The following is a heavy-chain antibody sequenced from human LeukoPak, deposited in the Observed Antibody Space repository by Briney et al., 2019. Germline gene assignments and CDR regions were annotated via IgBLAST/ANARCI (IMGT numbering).Heavy chain of an antibody. CDR3: ARDRIQLWSHDY. J-gene: IGHJ4*02. CDR2: IKPDGSEK. Sequence: GGSLRLSCAASEFSISSYWMTWVRQAPGKGLEWVANIKPDGSEKYYVDSVKGRFTISRDNAKNSLYLQMNGLRAEDTAVYYCARDRIQLWSHDYWGQGTLVTVSS. D-gene: IGHD5-18*01. V-gene: IGHV3-7*01. CDR1: EFSISSYW.